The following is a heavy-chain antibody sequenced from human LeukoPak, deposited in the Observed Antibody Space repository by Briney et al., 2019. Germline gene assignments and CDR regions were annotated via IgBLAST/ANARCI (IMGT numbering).Heavy chain of an antibody. CDR2: IFHGGNT. J-gene: IGHJ5*02. Sequence: LSCAASGFTFSRYWMSWVRQAPGKGLEWIGEIFHGGNTNYNPSLMSRVTVLVDKSKNQFSLRLNSVTAADTAMYYCARDPEGSGNWFDTWGQGILVTVSS. V-gene: IGHV4-4*02. CDR1: GFTFSRYW. CDR3: ARDPEGSGNWFDT. D-gene: IGHD2-15*01.